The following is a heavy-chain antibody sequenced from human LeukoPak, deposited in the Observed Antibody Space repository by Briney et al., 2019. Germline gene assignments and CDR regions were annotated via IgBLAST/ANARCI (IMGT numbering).Heavy chain of an antibody. Sequence: GGSLRLSCAASGFTFSSYAMSWVRQAPGKGLEWVSAMSGSGGFTYYADSVKGRFTISRDNSKNTLYLQMNSLRAEDTAVYYCARVITGYFDYWGQGTLVTVSS. D-gene: IGHD1-14*01. CDR3: ARVITGYFDY. V-gene: IGHV3-23*01. J-gene: IGHJ4*02. CDR1: GFTFSSYA. CDR2: MSGSGGFT.